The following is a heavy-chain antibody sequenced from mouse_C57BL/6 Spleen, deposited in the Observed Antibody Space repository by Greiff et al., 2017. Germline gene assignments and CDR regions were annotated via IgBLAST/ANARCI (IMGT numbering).Heavy chain of an antibody. CDR3: TRKGYYGNYVNWYFDV. Sequence: QVQLQQSGAELVRPGASVTLSCKASGYTFTDYEMHWVKQTPVHGLEWIGAIDPETGGTAYNQKFKGKAILTADKSSSTAYMELRSLTSEDSAVYYGTRKGYYGNYVNWYFDVWGTGTTVTVSS. D-gene: IGHD2-1*01. CDR2: IDPETGGT. J-gene: IGHJ1*03. V-gene: IGHV1-15*01. CDR1: GYTFTDYE.